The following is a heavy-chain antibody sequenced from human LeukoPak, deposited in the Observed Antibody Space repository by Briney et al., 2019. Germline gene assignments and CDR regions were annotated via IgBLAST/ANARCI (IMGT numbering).Heavy chain of an antibody. J-gene: IGHJ6*03. V-gene: IGHV4-4*07. CDR1: GGSISSYY. D-gene: IGHD6-13*01. Sequence: SETLSLTCTVSGGSISSYYWSWIRQPAGKGLEWIGRIYTSGSTNYNPSLESRVTMSVDTSKNQFSLKLSSVTAADTAVYYCARAYSSSWGVRYYYYMDVWGKGTAVTVSS. CDR3: ARAYSSSWGVRYYYYMDV. CDR2: IYTSGST.